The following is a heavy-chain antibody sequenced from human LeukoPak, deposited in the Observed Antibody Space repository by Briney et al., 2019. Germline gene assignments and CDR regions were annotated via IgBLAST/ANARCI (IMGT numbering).Heavy chain of an antibody. V-gene: IGHV4-34*01. CDR1: GGSFSGYY. CDR2: INHSGST. J-gene: IGHJ3*02. CDR3: ARLGPGLYYDFWSGYYPPPLDI. D-gene: IGHD3-3*01. Sequence: SETLSLTCAVYGGSFSGYYWSWIRQPPGKGLEWIGEINHSGSTNYNPSLKSRVTISVDTSKNQFSLELSSVTAADTAVYYCARLGPGLYYDFWSGYYPPPLDIWGQGTMVTVSS.